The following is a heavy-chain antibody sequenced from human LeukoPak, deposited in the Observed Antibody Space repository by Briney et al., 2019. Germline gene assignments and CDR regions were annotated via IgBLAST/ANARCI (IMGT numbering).Heavy chain of an antibody. CDR2: INPSGGST. J-gene: IGHJ6*02. Sequence: ASVKVSCKASGYTFTSYYMHWVRQAPGQGLEWMGIINPSGGSTSYAQKFQGRVTMTEDTSTDTAYMELSSLRSEDTAVYYCATGVEMATIYYYYYGMDVWGQGTTVTVSS. D-gene: IGHD5-24*01. CDR1: GYTFTSYY. V-gene: IGHV1-46*01. CDR3: ATGVEMATIYYYYYGMDV.